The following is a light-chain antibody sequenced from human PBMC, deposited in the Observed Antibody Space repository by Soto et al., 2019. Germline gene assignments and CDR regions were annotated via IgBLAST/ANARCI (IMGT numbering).Light chain of an antibody. CDR2: AAS. J-gene: IGKJ5*01. CDR3: QQYYSYPSIT. Sequence: AIRMTQSPSSFSASTGDRVTITCRASQGISSYLAWYQQKPGKAPKLLIYAASTLQSGVPSRFSGSGSGTDFTLTISCLQSEDFATYYCQQYYSYPSITFGQGTLLEIK. CDR1: QGISSY. V-gene: IGKV1-8*01.